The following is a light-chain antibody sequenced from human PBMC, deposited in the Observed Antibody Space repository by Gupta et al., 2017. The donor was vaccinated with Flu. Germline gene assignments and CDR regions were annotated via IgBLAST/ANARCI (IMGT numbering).Light chain of an antibody. CDR2: AAS. CDR1: QGVSVN. Sequence: PATLSVSPGESATLSCRTTQGVSVNLAWYQQKLGQAPRLLIYAASTRATGVPARFSGSGSGTQFTLTITSLQSEDVAVYYCQQHNHWPPAFGGGTKVEIK. J-gene: IGKJ4*01. CDR3: QQHNHWPPA. V-gene: IGKV3-15*01.